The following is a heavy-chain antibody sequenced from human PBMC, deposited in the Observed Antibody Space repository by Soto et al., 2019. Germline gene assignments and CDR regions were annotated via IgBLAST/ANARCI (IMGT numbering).Heavy chain of an antibody. CDR1: GFTVSSNY. Sequence: EVQLVESGGGLVQPGGSLRLSCAASGFTVSSNYMSWVRQAPGKGLEWVSVIYSGGSTYYADSVKGRFTISRHNSKNTLYLQKNRLRAEDTAVYYWARGIAAAGTEYFQHWGQGTLVTVSS. CDR2: IYSGGST. CDR3: ARGIAAAGTEYFQH. J-gene: IGHJ1*01. D-gene: IGHD6-13*01. V-gene: IGHV3-53*04.